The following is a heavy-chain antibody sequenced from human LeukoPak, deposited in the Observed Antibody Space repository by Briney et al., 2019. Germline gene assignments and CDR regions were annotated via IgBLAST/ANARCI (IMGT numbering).Heavy chain of an antibody. CDR3: AGRHCSGGGCYIAGPDPFDN. CDR2: ISYDGSNK. Sequence: GGSLRLSCAASGFTFSSYAMHWVRQAPGKGLEWVAVISYDGSNKYYADSVKGRFTISRDTSKNTLYLQINSLRAEDTAVYYCAGRHCSGGGCYIAGPDPFDNWGQGTLVTVSS. CDR1: GFTFSSYA. D-gene: IGHD2-15*01. V-gene: IGHV3-30*14. J-gene: IGHJ4*02.